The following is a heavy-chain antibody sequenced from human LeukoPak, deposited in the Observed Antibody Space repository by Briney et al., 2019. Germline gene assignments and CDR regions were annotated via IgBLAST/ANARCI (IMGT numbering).Heavy chain of an antibody. J-gene: IGHJ4*02. CDR3: ARDPLRRFDY. V-gene: IGHV3-7*01. CDR2: IKEDGREK. Sequence: PGGSLRLSCAASGFTFSSYWMTWVRQAPGKGLEWVANIKEDGREKNYVDSVKGRFTISRDNAKNSLYLQMNSLRAEDTAMYYCARDPLRRFDYWGQGTLVTVSS. D-gene: IGHD3-16*01. CDR1: GFTFSSYW.